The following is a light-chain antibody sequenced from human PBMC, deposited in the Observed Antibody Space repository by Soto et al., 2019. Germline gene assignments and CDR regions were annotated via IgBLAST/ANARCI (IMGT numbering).Light chain of an antibody. J-gene: IGKJ1*01. CDR2: DAS. CDR1: QSVSNN. CDR3: QQYNNWPPWT. V-gene: IGKV3-15*01. Sequence: ILMTQSPATLSVSPGERATLSCRASQSVSNNLAWYQQKPGQAHRLLIYDASTRATGIPARFSGSGSGTDFPLTISGLQSEGFSVYYCQQYNNWPPWTFGQGTKVEIK.